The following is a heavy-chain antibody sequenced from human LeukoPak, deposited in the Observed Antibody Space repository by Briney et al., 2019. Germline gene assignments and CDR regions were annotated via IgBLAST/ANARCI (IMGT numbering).Heavy chain of an antibody. V-gene: IGHV3-23*01. J-gene: IGHJ4*02. D-gene: IGHD3-22*01. CDR2: ISGGGGNT. Sequence: GGSLRLSCAASGFTSSRYAMNWVRQAPGKGLEWVSGISGGGGNTYYADSVKGRFTISRDNSKNTLFLQMNSLRAEDTAVYYCAKSQAYYYDSSGFGAFESWGQGTLVTVSS. CDR3: AKSQAYYYDSSGFGAFES. CDR1: GFTSSRYA.